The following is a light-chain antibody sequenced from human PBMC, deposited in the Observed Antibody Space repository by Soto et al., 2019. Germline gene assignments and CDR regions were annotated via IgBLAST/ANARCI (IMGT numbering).Light chain of an antibody. CDR1: QSLNDW. J-gene: IGKJ1*01. Sequence: DIQVTQSPSTLSASVGDRVTITCRASQSLNDWLAWYQQKPGKAPKLLIYKASGLESGVPSRFSGSGSGTEFTLTISSLQPDDFATYYCQQYNGYPWTFGQGTTVDSK. CDR2: KAS. CDR3: QQYNGYPWT. V-gene: IGKV1-5*03.